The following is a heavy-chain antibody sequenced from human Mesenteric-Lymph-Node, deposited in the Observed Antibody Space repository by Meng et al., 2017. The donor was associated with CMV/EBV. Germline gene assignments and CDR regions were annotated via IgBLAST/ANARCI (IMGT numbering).Heavy chain of an antibody. J-gene: IGHJ4*02. D-gene: IGHD5-18*01. Sequence: GESLKISCAASGFTLSEYWMSWVRQAPGKGLEWVANIKQDGTDKFYVDSVKGRFTISRDNAKNSLFLQMNSLRVEETAVYYCARGGGYSYGDFDYWGQGTLVTVSS. CDR2: IKQDGTDK. V-gene: IGHV3-7*01. CDR1: GFTLSEYW. CDR3: ARGGGYSYGDFDY.